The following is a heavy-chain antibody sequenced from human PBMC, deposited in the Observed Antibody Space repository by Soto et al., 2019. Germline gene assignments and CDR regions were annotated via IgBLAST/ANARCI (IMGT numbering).Heavy chain of an antibody. Sequence: QLQLQESGPGLVKPSETLSLTCSVSGGTITRGDHFWSWVRQSPGKGLERLGYIYYSGSTYYNPSLKGRVMMTIDTSKHQFSLNLSSVTAADTAVFYCGRGQTAIDVWGQGTTVTVSS. CDR3: GRGQTAIDV. J-gene: IGHJ6*02. V-gene: IGHV4-30-4*01. CDR1: GGTITRGDHF. D-gene: IGHD5-18*01. CDR2: IYYSGST.